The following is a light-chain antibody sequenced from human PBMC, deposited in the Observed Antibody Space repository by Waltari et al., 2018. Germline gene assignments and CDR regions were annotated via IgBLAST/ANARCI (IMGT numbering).Light chain of an antibody. CDR3: LLYMGSGIWV. Sequence: QTVVTQEQSLSVSHGGIGPLTCDLSSGSLSSTSSASWYQQSPGQTPRTLVYKANIRSSGVPDRFSGSVLGNKAVLIITGAQAEDESTYYCLLYMGSGIWVFGGGTKLTVL. J-gene: IGLJ3*02. CDR1: SGSLSSTSS. CDR2: KAN. V-gene: IGLV8-61*01.